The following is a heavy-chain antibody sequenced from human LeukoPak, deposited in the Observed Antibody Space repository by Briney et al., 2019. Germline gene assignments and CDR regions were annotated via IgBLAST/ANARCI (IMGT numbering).Heavy chain of an antibody. V-gene: IGHV1-69*13. CDR1: GYTFTIYG. CDR3: ARSMGTTVIGWFFT. CDR2: IIPIFGTA. J-gene: IGHJ5*02. D-gene: IGHD4-17*01. Sequence: SVKVSCNASGYTFTIYGISLMRQAPGQGLEWMGGIIPIFGTANYAQKFQGRVTITADESTSTAYMELSSLRSEDTAVYYCARSMGTTVIGWFFTWGQGTLVTVSS.